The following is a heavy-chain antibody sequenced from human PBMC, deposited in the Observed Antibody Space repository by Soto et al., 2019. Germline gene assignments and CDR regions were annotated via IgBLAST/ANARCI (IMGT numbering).Heavy chain of an antibody. V-gene: IGHV3-21*06. CDR2: ISSTGTDI. Sequence: GGSLRLSCAASGFIFPKYTMNWVRQAPGKGLEWVSSISSTGTDIDDADSVKGRFTISRDNAKNLLFLQMDSLRVEDTAVYYCARARSDYYAMDVWGQGTTVTVSS. CDR1: GFIFPKYT. J-gene: IGHJ6*02. CDR3: ARARSDYYAMDV.